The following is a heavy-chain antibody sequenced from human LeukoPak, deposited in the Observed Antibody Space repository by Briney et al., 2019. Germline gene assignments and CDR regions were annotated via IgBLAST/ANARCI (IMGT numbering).Heavy chain of an antibody. CDR3: AKDPGSVPAAMI. V-gene: IGHV3-30*02. D-gene: IGHD2-2*01. Sequence: GGSLRLSXAASGFTFSSYGMHWLRQAPGKGLEWVAFIRYDGSNKYYADSVKGRFTISRDNSKNTLYLQMNSLRAEDTAVYYCAKDPGSVPAAMIWGQGTLVTVSS. CDR2: IRYDGSNK. CDR1: GFTFSSYG. J-gene: IGHJ4*02.